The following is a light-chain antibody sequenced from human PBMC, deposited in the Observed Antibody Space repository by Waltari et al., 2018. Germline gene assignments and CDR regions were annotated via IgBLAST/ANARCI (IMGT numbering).Light chain of an antibody. CDR3: AAWDDSLRVV. CDR2: TNN. J-gene: IGLJ2*01. CDR1: SPNIGSNY. V-gene: IGLV1-47*01. Sequence: QSVLTQPPSASGPPAQRVTTPCSGSSPNIGSNYVYWYQQLPGTAPKLLIYTNNQRPPGVPDRFSGSKSGTSASLAITGLRSEDEADYYCAAWDDSLRVVFGGGTKLTVL.